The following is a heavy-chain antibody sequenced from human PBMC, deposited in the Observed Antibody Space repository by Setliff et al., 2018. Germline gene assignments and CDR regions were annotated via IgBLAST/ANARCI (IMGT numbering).Heavy chain of an antibody. J-gene: IGHJ4*02. CDR1: AKTFTAYY. CDR2: ISAYNGKT. D-gene: IGHD2-8*01. CDR3: LRLVRYCTKIACQATSGDEV. Sequence: GASVKVSCKASAKTFTAYYVHWVRQAPGQGLEWVGWISAYNGKTYSAQKFQDRVTLTTHTSTNMGYLELRDLRSDDTAVYYCLRLVRYCTKIACQATSGDEVWGLGTLVTVSS. V-gene: IGHV1-18*01.